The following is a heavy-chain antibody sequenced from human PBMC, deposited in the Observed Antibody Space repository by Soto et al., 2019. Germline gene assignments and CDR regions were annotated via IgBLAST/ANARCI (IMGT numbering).Heavy chain of an antibody. CDR2: VSDTDGGT. D-gene: IGHD2-2*01. V-gene: IGHV3-23*01. Sequence: EEQLLESGGGLVQPGGSLRLSCATSGFTLSAHAMSWVRQAPGKGLEWVSGVSDTDGGTYYADSVKGRFTISRDTSKNTLDLQMDSLRAEDTAVYYCARSSTRLPHYWGQGTLVTVSS. J-gene: IGHJ4*02. CDR1: GFTLSAHA. CDR3: ARSSTRLPHY.